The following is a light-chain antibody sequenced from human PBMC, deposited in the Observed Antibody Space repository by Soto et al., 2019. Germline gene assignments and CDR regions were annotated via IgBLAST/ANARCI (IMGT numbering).Light chain of an antibody. CDR1: QDIRGA. V-gene: IGKV1-13*02. J-gene: IGKJ5*01. CDR2: DVS. Sequence: ALPVTQSPSSLSASVGHRVTITCRTSQDIRGALAWYQQKPGKPPRLLIYDVSTLESGVPSRFSGSSSGTEFTLTISSLQPEDFGTYFCQQFNSYPITFGHGTRLEIK. CDR3: QQFNSYPIT.